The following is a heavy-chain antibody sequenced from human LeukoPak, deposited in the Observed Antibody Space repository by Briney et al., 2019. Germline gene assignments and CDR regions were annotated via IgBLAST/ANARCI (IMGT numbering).Heavy chain of an antibody. CDR1: GGSISSYY. Sequence: SETLSLTCTVSGGSISSYYWSWIRQPPGKGLEWIGYIYYSGSTNYNPSLKSRVTISVDTSKNQFSLKLSPVTAAGTAVYYCARDAPYCSGGSCYRYYYYMDVWGKGTTVTVSS. J-gene: IGHJ6*03. V-gene: IGHV4-59*01. D-gene: IGHD2-15*01. CDR2: IYYSGST. CDR3: ARDAPYCSGGSCYRYYYYMDV.